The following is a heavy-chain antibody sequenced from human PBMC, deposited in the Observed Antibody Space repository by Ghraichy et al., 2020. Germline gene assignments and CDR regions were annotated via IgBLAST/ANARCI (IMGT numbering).Heavy chain of an antibody. CDR3: AHRSGGYGDIYYCYGMDV. V-gene: IGHV2-5*01. CDR2: IYWNDDK. J-gene: IGHJ6*02. Sequence: SGPTLVKPTQTLTLTCTFSGFSLSTSGVGVGWIRQPPGKALEWLALIYWNDDKRYSPSLKSRLTITKDTSKNQVVLTMTNMDPVDTATYYCAHRSGGYGDIYYCYGMDVWGQGTSVPVSS. D-gene: IGHD4-17*01. CDR1: GFSLSTSGVG.